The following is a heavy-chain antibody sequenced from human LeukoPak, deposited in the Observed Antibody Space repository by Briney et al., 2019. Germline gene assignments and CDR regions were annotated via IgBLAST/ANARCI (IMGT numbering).Heavy chain of an antibody. CDR1: GYNFTNYT. J-gene: IGHJ4*02. Sequence: ASVTVSLTGSGYNFTNYTHHWVCLRHAPGKGWVGWVNTASGDTKYSQTFHGRGTITSATSASTTYMELRRLRSEAEAVSYYARPGYPHPVAVNPLDYWGKGNLVTLST. CDR3: ARPGYPHPVAVNPLDY. CDR2: VNTASGDT. V-gene: IGHV1-3*04. D-gene: IGHD2-15*01.